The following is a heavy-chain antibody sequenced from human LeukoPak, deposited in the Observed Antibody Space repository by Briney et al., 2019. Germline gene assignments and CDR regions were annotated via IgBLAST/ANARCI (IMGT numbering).Heavy chain of an antibody. Sequence: GRSLRLSCAASGFTFSSYAMHWVRQAPGKGLEWVSAISGSGGGTYYADSVKGRFTISRDNSKNTLYLQMNSLRAEDTAVYYFAKGPTRQVPAAIAFDYWGQGTLVTVSS. CDR1: GFTFSSYA. J-gene: IGHJ4*02. V-gene: IGHV3-23*01. CDR2: ISGSGGGT. CDR3: AKGPTRQVPAAIAFDY. D-gene: IGHD2-2*01.